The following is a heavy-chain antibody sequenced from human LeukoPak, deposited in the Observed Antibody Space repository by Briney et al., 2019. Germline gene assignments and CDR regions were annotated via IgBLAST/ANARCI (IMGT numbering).Heavy chain of an antibody. CDR1: GFTFSSYE. Sequence: GGSLRLSCAASGFTFSSYEMNWVRQAPGKGLEWVSYISSSGSTIHHADSVKGRFTIPRDNAKNSLYLQMNSLRAEDTAVYYCARVLAARLSDYWGQGTLVTVSS. J-gene: IGHJ4*02. V-gene: IGHV3-48*03. CDR2: ISSSGSTI. CDR3: ARVLAARLSDY. D-gene: IGHD6-6*01.